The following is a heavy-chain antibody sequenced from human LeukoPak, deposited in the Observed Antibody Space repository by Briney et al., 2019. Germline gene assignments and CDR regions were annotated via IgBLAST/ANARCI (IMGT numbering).Heavy chain of an antibody. Sequence: GGSLRLSCAASGFTFTTYWMHWVRQAPGKGPVWVSHINSDGSITSYADSVKGRFTISRDNAKNTLYLQMNSLRAEDTAVYYCARDAVDTANAVWGQGTTVTVSS. CDR1: GFTFTTYW. D-gene: IGHD5-18*01. J-gene: IGHJ6*02. CDR2: INSDGSIT. CDR3: ARDAVDTANAV. V-gene: IGHV3-74*01.